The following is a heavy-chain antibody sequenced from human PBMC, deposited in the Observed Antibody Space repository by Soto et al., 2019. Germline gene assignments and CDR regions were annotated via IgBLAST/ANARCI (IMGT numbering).Heavy chain of an antibody. J-gene: IGHJ4*02. Sequence: GASVKVSCKASGYTFTSYGISWVRQAPGQGLEWMGWISAYNGNTNYAQMLQGRVTMTTDTSTSTAYMELRSLRSDDTAMYYCARGLGSYGYPVLDCWGQGTLVTVSS. D-gene: IGHD5-18*01. CDR2: ISAYNGNT. CDR3: ARGLGSYGYPVLDC. V-gene: IGHV1-18*01. CDR1: GYTFTSYG.